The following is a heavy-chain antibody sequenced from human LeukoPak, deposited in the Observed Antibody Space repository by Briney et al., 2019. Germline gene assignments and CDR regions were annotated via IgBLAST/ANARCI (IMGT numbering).Heavy chain of an antibody. D-gene: IGHD3-9*01. Sequence: GGSLRLSCAASGFTFSSYGMHWVRQAPGKGLEWVAFIRYDGSNKYYADSVKGRFTISRDNSKNTLYLQMNSLRAEDTAVYYCARGPPRYYDILTGYYSDGVYWGQGTLVTVSS. V-gene: IGHV3-30*02. CDR1: GFTFSSYG. CDR2: IRYDGSNK. CDR3: ARGPPRYYDILTGYYSDGVY. J-gene: IGHJ4*02.